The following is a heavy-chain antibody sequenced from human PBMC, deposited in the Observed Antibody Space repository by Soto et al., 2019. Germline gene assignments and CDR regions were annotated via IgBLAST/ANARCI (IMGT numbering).Heavy chain of an antibody. V-gene: IGHV3-48*03. D-gene: IGHD1-26*01. Sequence: EVQLVESGGGLVQPGGSLRLSCAASGFTFSSYEMNWVRQAPGKGLEWVSYISSNGRTIDYADSVKGRFTISRDNAQKSLYLQLNSLRAEEAAVYYCARVGVVGARSLDFWGQGTLVTVSS. CDR1: GFTFSSYE. CDR3: ARVGVVGARSLDF. J-gene: IGHJ4*02. CDR2: ISSNGRTI.